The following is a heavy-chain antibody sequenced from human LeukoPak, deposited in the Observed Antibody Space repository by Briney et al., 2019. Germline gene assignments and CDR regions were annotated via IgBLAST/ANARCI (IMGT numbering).Heavy chain of an antibody. CDR3: AHSFGFY. J-gene: IGHJ4*02. V-gene: IGHV3-49*04. CDR1: RSLFGDEV. D-gene: IGHD3-16*01. CDR2: IRRTVHGATT. Sequence: PGRSLTLSWLASRSLFGDEVVGWGRQAAGEGREWVGFIRRTVHGATTEYAASVNGRFIISRDDSNSIAYLQMNSLKTEDTGVYYCAHSFGFYWGQGILVSVSS.